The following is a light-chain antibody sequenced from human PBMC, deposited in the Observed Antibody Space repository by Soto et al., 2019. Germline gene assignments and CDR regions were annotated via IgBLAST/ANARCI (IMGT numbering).Light chain of an antibody. CDR1: QSVSSSS. Sequence: EIVLTQSPGTLSLSPGERATLSCRASQSVSSSSLAWYQQKPGRAPRLLIFGTSTRATGIPDRFSGSGSGTDFNLTVSGLETEDFAVYYCQQYGSSPWTFGQGTKVEIK. CDR3: QQYGSSPWT. CDR2: GTS. J-gene: IGKJ1*01. V-gene: IGKV3-20*01.